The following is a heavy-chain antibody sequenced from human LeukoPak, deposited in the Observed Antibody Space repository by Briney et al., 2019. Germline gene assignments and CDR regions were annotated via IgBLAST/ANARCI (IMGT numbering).Heavy chain of an antibody. V-gene: IGHV4-4*09. D-gene: IGHD3-10*01. Sequence: SETLSLICTVSGGSISSYYWSWIRQPPGKGLEWIGYIYTSGSTNYNPSLKSRVTISVDTSKNQFSLKLSSVTAADTAVYYCASGQNNMVRGGFDYWGQGTLVTVSS. CDR3: ASGQNNMVRGGFDY. CDR1: GGSISSYY. J-gene: IGHJ4*02. CDR2: IYTSGST.